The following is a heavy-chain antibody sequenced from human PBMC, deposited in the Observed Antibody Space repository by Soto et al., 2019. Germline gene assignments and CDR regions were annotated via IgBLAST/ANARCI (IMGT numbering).Heavy chain of an antibody. CDR1: GFTFSSYA. Sequence: QVQLVESGGGVVQPGRSLRLSCAASGFTFSSYAMHWVRQAPGKGLEWVAVISYDGSNKYYADSVKGRFTISRDNSKNTLYLQINSLRAEDTAVYYCARGRDGYLDYWGQGTLVTVSS. V-gene: IGHV3-30-3*01. J-gene: IGHJ4*02. CDR3: ARGRDGYLDY. CDR2: ISYDGSNK.